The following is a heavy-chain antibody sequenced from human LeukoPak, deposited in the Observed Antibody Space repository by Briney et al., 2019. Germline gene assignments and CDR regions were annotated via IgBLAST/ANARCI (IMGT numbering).Heavy chain of an antibody. D-gene: IGHD2-2*01. V-gene: IGHV3-30*02. J-gene: IGHJ4*02. CDR3: ARDREADQPYFDY. Sequence: GGSLRLSCAASGFTFSSYGMHWVRQAPGKGLEWVAFIRYDGSNKYYADSVKGRFTISRDNSKNTLYLQMNSLRAEDTAVYYCARDREADQPYFDYWGQGTLVTVSS. CDR2: IRYDGSNK. CDR1: GFTFSSYG.